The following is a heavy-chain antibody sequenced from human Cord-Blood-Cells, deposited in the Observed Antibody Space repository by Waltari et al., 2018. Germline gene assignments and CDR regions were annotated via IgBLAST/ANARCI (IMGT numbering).Heavy chain of an antibody. D-gene: IGHD3-3*01. J-gene: IGHJ3*02. CDR1: GGSIRSSSYY. Sequence: QLQLQESGPGLVKPSETLSLTCTVSGGSIRSSSYYWGWIRQPPGKGLEGIGSIYYSGGTYYNPSLKSRVTISVDTSKNQFSLKLSSVTAADTAVYYCARHDPTDYDFWSGYAFDIWGQGTMVTVSS. V-gene: IGHV4-39*01. CDR2: IYYSGGT. CDR3: ARHDPTDYDFWSGYAFDI.